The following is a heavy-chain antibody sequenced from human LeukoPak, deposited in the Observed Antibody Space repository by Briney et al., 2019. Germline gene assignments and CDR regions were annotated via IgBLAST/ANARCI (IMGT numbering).Heavy chain of an antibody. J-gene: IGHJ4*02. D-gene: IGHD3-22*01. Sequence: GRSLRLSCAASGFTFDDYAMHWVRQAPGKGLEWDSGINWNSDSIDYADSVKGRFTISRDNAKNSLYLQMNSLRPEDTALYYCAKGDSSTPKYYLGYWGQGTLVTVSS. V-gene: IGHV3-9*01. CDR2: INWNSDSI. CDR3: AKGDSSTPKYYLGY. CDR1: GFTFDDYA.